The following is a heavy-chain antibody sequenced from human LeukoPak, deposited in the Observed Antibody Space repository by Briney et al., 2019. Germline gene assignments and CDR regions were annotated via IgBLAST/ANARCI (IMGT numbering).Heavy chain of an antibody. J-gene: IGHJ4*02. Sequence: ASVKVSCKASGYTFTSYYMHWVRQATGQGLEWMGWMNPNSGNTGYAQKFQGRVTMTRNTSISTAYMELSSLRSDDTALYYCARGREVAGTVSYWGQGTLVTVSS. CDR1: GYTFTSYY. V-gene: IGHV1-8*02. D-gene: IGHD6-19*01. CDR2: MNPNSGNT. CDR3: ARGREVAGTVSY.